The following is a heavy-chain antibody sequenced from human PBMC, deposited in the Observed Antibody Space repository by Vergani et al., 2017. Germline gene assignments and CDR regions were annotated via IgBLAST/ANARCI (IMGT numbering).Heavy chain of an antibody. V-gene: IGHV2-70*04. CDR3: ARTRDGPPDRGSLYYFDF. D-gene: IGHD3-16*01. CDR2: IDWADDK. CDR1: GFSLTTSGMR. J-gene: IGHJ4*02. Sequence: QVTFKESGPALVNPRQALTLTCTFSGFSLTTSGMRVSWFRQSPGQALEWLARIDWADDKFYSASLKTRLAISKDLSNDLVVLTMTNMGPADTGTYYCARTRDGPPDRGSLYYFDFWGQGTLVTVSS.